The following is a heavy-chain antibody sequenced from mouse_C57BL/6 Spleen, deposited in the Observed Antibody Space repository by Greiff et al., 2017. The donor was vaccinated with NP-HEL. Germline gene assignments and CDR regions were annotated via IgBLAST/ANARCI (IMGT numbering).Heavy chain of an antibody. J-gene: IGHJ3*01. CDR2: IHPSDSDT. D-gene: IGHD3-2*02. Sequence: QVQLKQPGAELVKPGASVKVSCKASGYTFTSYWMHWVKQRPGQGLEWIGRIHPSDSDTNYNQKFKGKATLTVDKSSSTAYMQLSSLTSEDSAVYYCAIGSTAQATGAYWGQGTLVTVSA. CDR3: AIGSTAQATGAY. V-gene: IGHV1-74*01. CDR1: GYTFTSYW.